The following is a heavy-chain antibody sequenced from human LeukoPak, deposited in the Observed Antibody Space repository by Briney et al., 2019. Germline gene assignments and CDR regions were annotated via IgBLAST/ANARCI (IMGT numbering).Heavy chain of an antibody. D-gene: IGHD3-9*01. J-gene: IGHJ4*02. Sequence: SETLSLTCAVYGGSFSGYYWSWIRQPPGKGLEWIGEINHSGSTNYNPSLKSRVTISVDTSKNQFSLKLSSVTAADTAVYYCARMGAGYYNPFDYWGQGTLVTVSS. CDR1: GGSFSGYY. V-gene: IGHV4-34*01. CDR3: ARMGAGYYNPFDY. CDR2: INHSGST.